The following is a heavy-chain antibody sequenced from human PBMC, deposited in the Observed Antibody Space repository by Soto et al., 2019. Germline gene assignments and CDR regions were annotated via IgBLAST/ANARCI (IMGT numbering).Heavy chain of an antibody. Sequence: EVQLLESGGGLVQPGGSLRLSCAASGFTFSSYAMSWVRQAPGKGLEWVSAISGSGGSTYYADSVKGRFTISRDNSKNTEYLQMYSLRAEDTAVYYCAKPHNRGGGILGATIDWGQGTLVTVSS. CDR3: AKPHNRGGGILGATID. CDR1: GFTFSSYA. V-gene: IGHV3-23*01. D-gene: IGHD1-26*01. J-gene: IGHJ4*02. CDR2: ISGSGGST.